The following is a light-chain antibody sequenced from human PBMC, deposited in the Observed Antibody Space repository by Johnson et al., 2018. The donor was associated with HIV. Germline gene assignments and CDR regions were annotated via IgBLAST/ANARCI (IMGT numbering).Light chain of an antibody. Sequence: QSVLTQPPSVSAAPGQKVTISCSGSSSNIGNNYVSWYQQLPGTAPKLLIYENNKRPSGIPDRFSGSKSGTSATLGITGLQTGDEADYYCGTWDSSLTSGGFLGTGPKVTVL. CDR1: SSNIGNNY. V-gene: IGLV1-51*02. J-gene: IGLJ1*01. CDR2: ENN. CDR3: GTWDSSLTSGGF.